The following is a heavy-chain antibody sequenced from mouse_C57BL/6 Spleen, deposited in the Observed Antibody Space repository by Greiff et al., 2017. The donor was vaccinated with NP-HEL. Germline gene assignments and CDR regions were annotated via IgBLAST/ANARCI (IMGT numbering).Heavy chain of an antibody. Sequence: QVQLQQSGTELVKPGASVKLSCKASGYTFTSYWMHWVKQRPGQGLEWIGNINPSNGGTNYNEKFKSKATLTVDKSSSTAYMQLSSLTSEDSAVYYCARSEGPRRGFAYWGQGTLVTVSA. CDR1: GYTFTSYW. V-gene: IGHV1-53*01. CDR2: INPSNGGT. J-gene: IGHJ3*01. CDR3: ARSEGPRRGFAY.